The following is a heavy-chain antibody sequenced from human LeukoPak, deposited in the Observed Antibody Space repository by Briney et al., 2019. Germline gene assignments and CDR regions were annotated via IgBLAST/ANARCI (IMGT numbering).Heavy chain of an antibody. J-gene: IGHJ4*02. CDR3: ARAGLLWFGELKPPDC. CDR2: IIPIFGTA. Sequence: SVKVSCKASGGTFSSYAISWVRQAPGQGLEWMGGIIPIFGTANYAQKFQGRVTITADESTSTAYMELSSLRSEDTAVYYCARAGLLWFGELKPPDCWGQGTLVTVSS. CDR1: GGTFSSYA. D-gene: IGHD3-10*01. V-gene: IGHV1-69*13.